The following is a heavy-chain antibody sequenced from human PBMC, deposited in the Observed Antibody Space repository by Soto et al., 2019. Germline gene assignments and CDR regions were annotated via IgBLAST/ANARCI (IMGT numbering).Heavy chain of an antibody. Sequence: SETLSLTCTVSGGSISSSSYYWGWIRQPPGKGLEWIGSIYYSGSTYYNPSLKSRVTISVDTSKNQFSLKLSSVTAADTAVYYCARHTPSDPQGQSYGVWWGLSPRKGTFDYWGQGTLVTVSS. CDR3: ARHTPSDPQGQSYGVWWGLSPRKGTFDY. CDR2: IYYSGST. CDR1: GGSISSSSYY. D-gene: IGHD2-21*02. V-gene: IGHV4-39*01. J-gene: IGHJ4*02.